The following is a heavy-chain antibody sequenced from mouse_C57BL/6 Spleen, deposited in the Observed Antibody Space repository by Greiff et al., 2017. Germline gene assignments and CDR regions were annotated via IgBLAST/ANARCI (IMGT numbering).Heavy chain of an antibody. Sequence: QVQLQQPGAEPVRPGSSVKLSCKASGYTFTSYWMHWVKQRPIQGLEWIGNIDPSDSETHYNQKFKDKATLTVDKSSSTAYMQLSSLTSEDSAVYYCARRDYYAMDYWGQGTSVTVSS. CDR1: GYTFTSYW. CDR3: ARRDYYAMDY. J-gene: IGHJ4*01. CDR2: IDPSDSET. V-gene: IGHV1-52*01.